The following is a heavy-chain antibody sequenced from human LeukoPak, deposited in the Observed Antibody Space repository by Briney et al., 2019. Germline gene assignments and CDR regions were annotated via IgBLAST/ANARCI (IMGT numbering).Heavy chain of an antibody. CDR3: TRDYSYAMAV. Sequence: PTGGSPRLSCAASGFTFSSAWMHWVRQTPGKGLVWVSRINSDGSSTNYADSVKGRFTISRDNAKNMVNLQMNSLRAEDTAIYYCTRDYSYAMAVWGQGTTVTVSS. V-gene: IGHV3-74*01. CDR1: GFTFSSAW. J-gene: IGHJ6*02. CDR2: INSDGSST. D-gene: IGHD2-21*01.